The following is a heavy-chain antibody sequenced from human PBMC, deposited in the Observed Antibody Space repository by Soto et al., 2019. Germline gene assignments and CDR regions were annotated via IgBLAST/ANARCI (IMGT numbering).Heavy chain of an antibody. D-gene: IGHD2-15*01. V-gene: IGHV3-23*01. CDR3: AKGQGWSYYYDS. CDR1: GFTFSSYA. Sequence: LRLSCAASGFTFSSYAMSWVRLAPGKGLEWFSSIGGSGGTYYADSVKGRFTISRDNSKNMLYLHLNSLRAEDTAMYYCAKGQGWSYYYDSWGQGTLVTVSS. CDR2: IGGSGGT. J-gene: IGHJ4*02.